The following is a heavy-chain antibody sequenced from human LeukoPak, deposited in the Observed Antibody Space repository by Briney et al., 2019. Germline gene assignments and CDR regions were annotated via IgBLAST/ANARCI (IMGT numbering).Heavy chain of an antibody. CDR2: IYYSGST. Sequence: SETLSLTCTVSSGSISSYYWSWIRQPPGKGLEWIGYIYYSGSTYYNPSLKSRVTISVDTSKNQFSLKLSSVTAADTAVYYCARDREFFRGSATKPFDYWGQGTLVTVSS. J-gene: IGHJ4*02. CDR3: ARDREFFRGSATKPFDY. V-gene: IGHV4-59*12. D-gene: IGHD3-10*01. CDR1: SGSISSYY.